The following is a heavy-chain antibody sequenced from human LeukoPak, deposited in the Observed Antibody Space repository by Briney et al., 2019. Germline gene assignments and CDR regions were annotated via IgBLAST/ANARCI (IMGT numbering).Heavy chain of an antibody. J-gene: IGHJ5*02. Sequence: GGSLRLSCAASGFTFSNYAMSWVRQAPGKGPDWVAAISRDGRSTYYADSVVKGRFTISRDNSRSTLYLQMNSLRAEDTAVYYCAKDDLFGPWGQGTLVTVSS. V-gene: IGHV3-23*01. CDR2: ISRDGRST. CDR1: GFTFSNYA. CDR3: AKDDLFGP.